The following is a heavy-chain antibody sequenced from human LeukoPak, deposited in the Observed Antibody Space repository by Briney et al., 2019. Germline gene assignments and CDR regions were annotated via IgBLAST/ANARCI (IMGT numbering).Heavy chain of an antibody. CDR2: VKQDGSEK. D-gene: IGHD2-2*02. Sequence: GGSLRLSCAASGFTFSSYWMSWVRQAPGKGLEWVANVKQDGSEKYYVDSVKGRFTISRDNAKNSLYLQMNSLRAEDTAVYYCARDGPILYHDYWGQGTLVTVSS. CDR3: ARDGPILYHDY. V-gene: IGHV3-7*01. CDR1: GFTFSSYW. J-gene: IGHJ4*02.